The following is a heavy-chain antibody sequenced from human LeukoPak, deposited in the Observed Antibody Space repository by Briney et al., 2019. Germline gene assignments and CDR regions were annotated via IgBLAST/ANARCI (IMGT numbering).Heavy chain of an antibody. CDR3: ARDRYGSGTMDV. CDR1: GYTFTSYG. J-gene: IGHJ6*03. V-gene: IGHV1-18*01. CDR2: ISAYNGNT. D-gene: IGHD3-10*01. Sequence: ASVKVSCKASGYTFTSYGTSWVRQAPGQGLEWMGWISAYNGNTNYAQKLQGRVTMTTDTSTSTAYMELRSLRSDDTALYYCARDRYGSGTMDVWGKGTTVTVSS.